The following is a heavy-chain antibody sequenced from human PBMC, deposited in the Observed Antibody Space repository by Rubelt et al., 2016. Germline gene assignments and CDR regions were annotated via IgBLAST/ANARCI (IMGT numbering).Heavy chain of an antibody. CDR3: ARDGPGIAAAGDAFDI. V-gene: IGHV4-34*01. CDR2: INHSGST. D-gene: IGHD6-13*01. Sequence: QVQLQQWGAGLLKPSETLSLTCAVYGGSFSGYYWSWIRQPPGKGLEWIGEINHSGSTNYNPSLKSRVTISVDTSKNQFSLKLSSVTAADTAVYYCARDGPGIAAAGDAFDIWGQGTMVTVSS. CDR1: GGSFSGYY. J-gene: IGHJ3*02.